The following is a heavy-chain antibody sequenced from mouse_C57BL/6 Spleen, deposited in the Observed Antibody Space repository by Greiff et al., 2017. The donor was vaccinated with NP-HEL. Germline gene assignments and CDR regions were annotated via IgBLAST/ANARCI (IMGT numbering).Heavy chain of an antibody. V-gene: IGHV1-54*01. CDR1: GYAFTNYL. CDR2: INPGSGGT. D-gene: IGHD2-3*01. Sequence: VQLQQSGAELVRPGTSVKVSCKASGYAFTNYLIEWVKQRPGQGLEWIGVINPGSGGTNYNEKFKGKATLTADKSSSTAYMQLSSLTSEDSAVYFWARGYDGYYRYAMDYWGQGTSVTVSS. CDR3: ARGYDGYYRYAMDY. J-gene: IGHJ4*01.